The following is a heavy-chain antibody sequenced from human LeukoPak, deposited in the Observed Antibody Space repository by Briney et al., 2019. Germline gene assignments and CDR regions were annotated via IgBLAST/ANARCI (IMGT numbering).Heavy chain of an antibody. CDR1: GFTFSSYA. Sequence: GGSLRLSCAASGFTFSSYAMSWVRQAPGKGLEWVSAISGSGGSTYYADSVKGRFTIPRDNSKNTLYLQMNSLRAEDTAVYYCAKVGRITMIVVVMDHFDYWGQGTLVTVSS. J-gene: IGHJ4*02. CDR2: ISGSGGST. D-gene: IGHD3-22*01. V-gene: IGHV3-23*01. CDR3: AKVGRITMIVVVMDHFDY.